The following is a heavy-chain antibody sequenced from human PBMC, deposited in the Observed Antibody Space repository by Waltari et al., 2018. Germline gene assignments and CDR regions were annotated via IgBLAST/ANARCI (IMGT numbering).Heavy chain of an antibody. D-gene: IGHD3-22*01. J-gene: IGHJ4*02. CDR1: GCPISSSSYY. CDR2: IYYSGST. Sequence: QLQLQESGPGLVKPSETLSLTCTVSGCPISSSSYYWGWIRHPPGQGLEWIGSIYYSGSTYYNPSLKSRVTISVDTSKNQFSLKLSSVTAADTAVYYCARHASNYYDSSGYYTPFDYWGQGTLVTVSS. V-gene: IGHV4-39*07. CDR3: ARHASNYYDSSGYYTPFDY.